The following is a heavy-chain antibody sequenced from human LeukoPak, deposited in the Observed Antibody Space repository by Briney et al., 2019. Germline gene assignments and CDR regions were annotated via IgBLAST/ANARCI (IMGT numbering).Heavy chain of an antibody. CDR2: INPSGGST. J-gene: IGHJ4*02. CDR3: ARDLPPSSSSEVFSDY. CDR1: GYTFTSYY. V-gene: IGHV1-46*01. D-gene: IGHD6-6*01. Sequence: ASVKVSCKASGYTFTSYYMHWVRQAPGQGLEWMGIINPSGGSTSYAQKFQGRVTMPRDMSTSTVYMELSSLRSEDTAVYYCARDLPPSSSSEVFSDYWGQGTLVTVSS.